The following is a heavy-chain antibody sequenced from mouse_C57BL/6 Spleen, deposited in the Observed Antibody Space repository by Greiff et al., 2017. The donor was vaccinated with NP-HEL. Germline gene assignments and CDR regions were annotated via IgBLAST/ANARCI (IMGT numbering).Heavy chain of an antibody. D-gene: IGHD2-4*01. CDR3: ARCMITSWFDY. V-gene: IGHV1-26*01. J-gene: IGHJ2*01. CDR2: INPNNGGT. Sequence: EVQLQQSGPELVKPGASVKISCKASGYTFTDYYMNWVKQSHGKSLEWIGDINPNNGGTSYNQKFKGKATLTVDKSSSTAYMELRSLTSEDSAVYYCARCMITSWFDYWGQGTTLTVSS. CDR1: GYTFTDYY.